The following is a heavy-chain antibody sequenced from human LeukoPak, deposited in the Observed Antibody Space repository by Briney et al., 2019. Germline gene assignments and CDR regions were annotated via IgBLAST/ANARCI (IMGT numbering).Heavy chain of an antibody. CDR1: GFTFDDYA. J-gene: IGHJ4*02. Sequence: GRSLRLSCAASGFTFDDYAMHWVRQAPGKGLEWVSVINWNSDKTAYADSVKGRFTISRDNAKKSLRLQMNSLRPEDTAFYYCAKDGRSGYSYPGGPEYWGQGTLVAVSS. V-gene: IGHV3-9*01. D-gene: IGHD5-18*01. CDR2: INWNSDKT. CDR3: AKDGRSGYSYPGGPEY.